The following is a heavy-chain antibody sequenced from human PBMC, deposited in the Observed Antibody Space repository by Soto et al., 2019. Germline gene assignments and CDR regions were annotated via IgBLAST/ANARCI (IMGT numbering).Heavy chain of an antibody. CDR2: IKSRPDGGTT. CDR3: VTGQYCDY. CDR1: GFTFSNAW. Sequence: SCIGSGFTFSNAWINWVRQAPGKGLEWVGRIKSRPDGGTTDYAAPVKGRFTISRDDSRNSVYLQMNSLKTEDTALYYCVTGQYCDYWGQGTLVTVSS. J-gene: IGHJ4*02. V-gene: IGHV3-15*01.